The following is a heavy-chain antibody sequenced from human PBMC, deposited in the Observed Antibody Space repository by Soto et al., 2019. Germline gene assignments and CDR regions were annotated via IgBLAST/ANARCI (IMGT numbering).Heavy chain of an antibody. J-gene: IGHJ4*02. CDR2: IDKSGGDT. CDR1: GFTFTNYL. CDR3: AKDTYSRSWYF. D-gene: IGHD2-2*01. V-gene: IGHV3-23*05. Sequence: EVQLLESGGDLVQPGGSLRLSCAASGFTFTNYLMTWVRQAPGKGLEWVSSIDKSGGDTYYADSVKGRFTISRDNSKNTLYLQMNGLRAEDTALYYCAKDTYSRSWYFWGQGNMVTVSS.